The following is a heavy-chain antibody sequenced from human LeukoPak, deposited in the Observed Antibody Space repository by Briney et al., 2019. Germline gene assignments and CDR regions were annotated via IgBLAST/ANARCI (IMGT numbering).Heavy chain of an antibody. CDR2: IYHSGST. V-gene: IGHV4-4*02. CDR3: ASPRGDDSGGYYTWYFHH. J-gene: IGHJ1*01. D-gene: IGHD3-22*01. Sequence: PSGTLSLTCAVSGGSISSSNWWSWVRQPPGKGLEWIGEIYHSGSTNYNSSLTSRVTMSVDKSKNQFSLKLRSVTAADTAVYFCASPRGDDSGGYYTWYFHHWGQGILVTVSS. CDR1: GGSISSSNW.